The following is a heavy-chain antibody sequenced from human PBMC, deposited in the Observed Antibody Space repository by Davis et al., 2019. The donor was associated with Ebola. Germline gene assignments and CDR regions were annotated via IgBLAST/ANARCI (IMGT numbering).Heavy chain of an antibody. CDR2: INHSGST. J-gene: IGHJ6*02. CDR3: AREASIAAAGTDYYYYYGMDV. V-gene: IGHV4-34*01. CDR1: GGSFSGYY. D-gene: IGHD6-13*01. Sequence: GSLRLSCAVYGGSFSGYYWSWIRQPPGKGLEWIGEINHSGSTNYNPSLKSRVTISVDTSKNQFSLKLSSVTAADTAVYYCAREASIAAAGTDYYYYYGMDVWGQGTTVTVSS.